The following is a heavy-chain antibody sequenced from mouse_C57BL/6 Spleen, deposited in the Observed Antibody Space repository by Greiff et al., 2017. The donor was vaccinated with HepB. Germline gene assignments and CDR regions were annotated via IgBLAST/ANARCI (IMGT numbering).Heavy chain of an antibody. CDR3: ARLYGSSSWYFDV. CDR2: ISDGGSYT. CDR1: GFTFSSYA. D-gene: IGHD1-1*01. J-gene: IGHJ1*03. Sequence: EVQRVESGGGLVKPGGSLKLSCAASGFTFSSYAMSWVRQTPEKRLEWVATISDGGSYTYYPDNVKGRFTISRDNSKNNLYLQMSHLKSEDTAMYYCARLYGSSSWYFDVWGTGTTVTVSS. V-gene: IGHV5-4*01.